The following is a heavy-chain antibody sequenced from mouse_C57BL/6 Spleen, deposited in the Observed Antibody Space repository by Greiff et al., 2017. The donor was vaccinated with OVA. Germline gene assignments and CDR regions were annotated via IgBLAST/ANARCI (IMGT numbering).Heavy chain of an antibody. J-gene: IGHJ1*03. Sequence: QVQLQQPGAELVKPGASVKLSCKASGYTFTSYWMHWVKQSPGQGLEWIGMIHPNSGSTNYNEKFKSKATLTVDKSSSTAYMQLSSLTSEDSAVYYCARSGATVVATYWYFDVWGTGTTVTVSS. D-gene: IGHD1-1*01. CDR1: GYTFTSYW. V-gene: IGHV1-64*01. CDR3: ARSGATVVATYWYFDV. CDR2: IHPNSGST.